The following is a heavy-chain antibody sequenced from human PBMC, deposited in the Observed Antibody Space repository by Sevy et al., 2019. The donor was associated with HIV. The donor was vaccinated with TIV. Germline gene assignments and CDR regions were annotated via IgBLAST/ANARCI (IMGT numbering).Heavy chain of an antibody. CDR2: ISGSGGST. CDR1: GFTFSSYA. J-gene: IGHJ3*02. CDR3: AKASTAYDYVWGSYRLGLGHKTMNDAFDI. V-gene: IGHV3-23*01. D-gene: IGHD3-16*02. Sequence: GGSLRLSCAASGFTFSSYAMSWVRQAPGKGLEWVSAISGSGGSTYYADSVKGRFTISRDNSKNTLYLQMNSLRVEDTSVYYCAKASTAYDYVWGSYRLGLGHKTMNDAFDIWGQGTMVTVSS.